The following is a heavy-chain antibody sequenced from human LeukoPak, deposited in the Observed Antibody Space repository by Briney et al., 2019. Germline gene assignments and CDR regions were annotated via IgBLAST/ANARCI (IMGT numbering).Heavy chain of an antibody. V-gene: IGHV4-38-2*02. D-gene: IGHD5-12*01. CDR2: IYHSGRT. CDR1: GYSISSGYY. CDR3: ARDGYSGSDAL. Sequence: PSETLSLTCTVSGYSISSGYYWGWIRQPPGKGLEWIGSIYHSGRTYYNPSLKSRVTISVDTSQNQFSLKLSSVTAADTAVYYCARDGYSGSDALWGQGTLVTVSS. J-gene: IGHJ4*02.